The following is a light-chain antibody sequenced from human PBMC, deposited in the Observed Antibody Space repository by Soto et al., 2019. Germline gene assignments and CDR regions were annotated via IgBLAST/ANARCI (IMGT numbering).Light chain of an antibody. CDR2: EVT. Sequence: QSALTQPASVSGSPGQSITISCTGTTSDVGGYNYVSWYQQLPGKVPKLMIYEVTNRPSGVSTRFSGSKSGNTASLTISGLQAEDEAAYYCNSYTSNNTYVFGTGTKVTVL. CDR3: NSYTSNNTYV. J-gene: IGLJ1*01. V-gene: IGLV2-14*01. CDR1: TSDVGGYNY.